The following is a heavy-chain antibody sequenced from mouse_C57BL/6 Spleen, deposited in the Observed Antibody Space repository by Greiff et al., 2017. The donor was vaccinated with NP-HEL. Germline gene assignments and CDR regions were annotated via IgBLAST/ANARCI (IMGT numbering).Heavy chain of an antibody. CDR3: ASRGSGTAWFAY. CDR1: GYTFTSYW. J-gene: IGHJ3*01. Sequence: QVQLQQPGAELVKPGASVKMSCKASGYTFTSYWITWVKQRPGQGLEWIGDIYPGSGSTNYNEKFKSKATLTVDTSSSTAYMQLSSLTSEDSAVYYCASRGSGTAWFAYWGQGTLVTVSA. D-gene: IGHD4-1*01. V-gene: IGHV1-55*01. CDR2: IYPGSGST.